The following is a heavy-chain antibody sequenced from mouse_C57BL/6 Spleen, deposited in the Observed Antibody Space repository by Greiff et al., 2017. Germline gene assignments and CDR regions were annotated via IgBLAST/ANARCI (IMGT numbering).Heavy chain of an antibody. V-gene: IGHV2-9-1*01. J-gene: IGHJ4*01. CDR1: GFSLTSYA. D-gene: IGHD2-1*01. Sequence: VKLVESGPGLVAPSQSLSITCTVSGFSLTSYAISWVRQPPGKGLEWLGVIWTGGGTNYNSALKSRLSISKDNSKSQVFLKMNSLQTDDTARYYCARGGGNSVYYYAMDYWGQGTSVTVSS. CDR3: ARGGGNSVYYYAMDY. CDR2: IWTGGGT.